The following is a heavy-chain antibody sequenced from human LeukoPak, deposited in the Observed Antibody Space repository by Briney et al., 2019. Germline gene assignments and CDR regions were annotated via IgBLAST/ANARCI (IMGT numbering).Heavy chain of an antibody. V-gene: IGHV3-33*06. CDR1: GFTFSSYG. J-gene: IGHJ4*02. D-gene: IGHD1-26*01. CDR3: AKEGRGMGAATIDY. CDR2: IWYDGSNK. Sequence: GGSLRLSCAASGFTFSSYGMHWVRQAPGKGLEWVAVIWYDGSNKYYADSVGRFSISRDNSNNTLYLQMTSLRAEDTAVYYCAKEGRGMGAATIDYWGQGTLVTVSS.